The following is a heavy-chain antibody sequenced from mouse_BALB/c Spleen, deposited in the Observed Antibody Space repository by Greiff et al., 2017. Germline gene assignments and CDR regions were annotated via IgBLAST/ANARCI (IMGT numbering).Heavy chain of an antibody. D-gene: IGHD1-1*01. CDR2: ISTYYGDA. J-gene: IGHJ4*01. CDR1: GYTFTDYA. Sequence: VKVVESGAELVRPGVSVKISCKGSGYTFTDYAMHWVKQSHAKSLEWIGVISTYYGDASYNQKFKGKATMTVDKSSSTAYMELARLTSEDSAIYYCARGDTTVGAMDYWGQGTSVTVSS. CDR3: ARGDTTVGAMDY. V-gene: IGHV1S137*01.